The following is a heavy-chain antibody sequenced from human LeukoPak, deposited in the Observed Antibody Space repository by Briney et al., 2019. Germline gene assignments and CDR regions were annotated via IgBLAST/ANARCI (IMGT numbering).Heavy chain of an antibody. CDR1: GGSINSYY. Sequence: SETLSLTCTVSGGSINSYYWSWIRQPPGKGLEWIGYIYYSGSTNYNPSLKSRVTISVDTSKNQFSLRLSSVTAADTAVYFCARGPYSYDSSGAFDIWGQGTMVTVSS. J-gene: IGHJ3*02. CDR2: IYYSGST. CDR3: ARGPYSYDSSGAFDI. V-gene: IGHV4-59*01. D-gene: IGHD3-22*01.